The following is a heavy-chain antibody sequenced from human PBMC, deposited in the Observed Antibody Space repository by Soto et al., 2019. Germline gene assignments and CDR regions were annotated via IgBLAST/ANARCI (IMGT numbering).Heavy chain of an antibody. V-gene: IGHV4-4*02. CDR2: IYHSGST. J-gene: IGHJ5*02. Sequence: QVQLQESGPGLVKPSGTLSLTCAVSGGSISSSNWWSWVRQPPGKGLEWIGEIYHSGSTNYNPSLKSRVTISVDKSQDQFSLKLSSVTAADTAVYYCARGGWELPLGNWFDPWGQGTLVTVSS. CDR3: ARGGWELPLGNWFDP. D-gene: IGHD1-26*01. CDR1: GGSISSSNW.